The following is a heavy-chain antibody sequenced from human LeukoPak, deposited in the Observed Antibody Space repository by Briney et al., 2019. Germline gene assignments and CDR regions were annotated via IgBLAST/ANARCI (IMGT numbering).Heavy chain of an antibody. J-gene: IGHJ3*02. V-gene: IGHV4-59*01. CDR2: IYYSGST. D-gene: IGHD4-17*01. Sequence: KPSETLSLTCTVSGGSISSYYWSWIRQPPGKGLEWIGYIYYSGSTNYNPSLKSRVTISVDTSKNQFSLKPSSVTAADTAVYYCARALDYGDYGKDDAFDIWGQGTMVTVSS. CDR1: GGSISSYY. CDR3: ARALDYGDYGKDDAFDI.